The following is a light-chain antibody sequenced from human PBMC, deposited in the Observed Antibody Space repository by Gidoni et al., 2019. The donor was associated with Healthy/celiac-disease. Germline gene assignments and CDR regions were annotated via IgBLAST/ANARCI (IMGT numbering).Light chain of an antibody. CDR3: QQRSNWPT. V-gene: IGKV3-11*01. J-gene: IGKJ4*01. CDR2: AAA. CDR1: QSVSSY. Sequence: EIVLTQSPATLSLSPGESATLSCRASQSVSSYLAWYQQKPGQAPRLLIYAAANRATGIPASFSGSGSGTDFTLTISSLEPEDFAVYYCQQRSNWPTFGGGTKVEIK.